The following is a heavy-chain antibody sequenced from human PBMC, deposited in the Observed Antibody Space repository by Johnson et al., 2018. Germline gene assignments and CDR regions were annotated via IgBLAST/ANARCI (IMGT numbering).Heavy chain of an antibody. V-gene: IGHV3-23*01. CDR1: GFTFSSYA. D-gene: IGHD3-10*01. J-gene: IGHJ6*02. Sequence: VQLQESGGGLVQPGGSXRLSCAASGFTFSSYALSWVRQAPGKGLEWVSAISGSGGSTYYADSVKGRFTISRDNSKNTLYLQMNSLRAEDTAVYYCAKVPLDRPRDYYYGMDVWGQGTTVTVSS. CDR3: AKVPLDRPRDYYYGMDV. CDR2: ISGSGGST.